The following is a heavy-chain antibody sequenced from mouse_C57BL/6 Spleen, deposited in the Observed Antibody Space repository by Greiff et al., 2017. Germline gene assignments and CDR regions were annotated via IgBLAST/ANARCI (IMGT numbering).Heavy chain of an antibody. J-gene: IGHJ3*01. V-gene: IGHV5-9-1*02. CDR3: TIIYYGYDGFAY. CDR1: GFTFSSYA. CDR2: ISSGGDYI. D-gene: IGHD2-2*01. Sequence: VQLKESGEGLVKPGGSLKLSCAASGFTFSSYAMSWVRQTPEKRLEWVAYISSGGDYIYYADTVKGRFTISRDNARNTLYRQMSSLKSEDTAMYYCTIIYYGYDGFAYWGQGTLVTVSA.